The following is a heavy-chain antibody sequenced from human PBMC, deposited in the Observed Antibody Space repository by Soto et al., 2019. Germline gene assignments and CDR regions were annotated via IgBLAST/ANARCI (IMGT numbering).Heavy chain of an antibody. V-gene: IGHV4-4*07. J-gene: IGHJ5*02. CDR1: GDSISSTY. D-gene: IGHD3-3*01. Sequence: QVQLHESGPGLVKPSATLSLTCTVSGDSISSTYWSWVRQPAGRGLEWIGRIYSSGSNNYNPSLESRVTMSVDTSKNQFDLTLRSVTAADTAVYFCARGYESGYTFGHDLWGQGTLVTVSS. CDR3: ARGYESGYTFGHDL. CDR2: IYSSGSN.